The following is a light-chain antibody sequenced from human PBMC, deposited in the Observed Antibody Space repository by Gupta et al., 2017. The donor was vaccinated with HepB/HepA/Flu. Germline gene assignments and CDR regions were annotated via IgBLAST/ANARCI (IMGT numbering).Light chain of an antibody. CDR3: RQVLQNSIT. J-gene: IGKJ5*01. CDR1: QSLLHSNGYNY. Sequence: EIVMTQSPLSLPVAPGEPASISCRSSQSLLHSNGYNYLDWYLQKPGQSPQLLIYLGSNRASGVPDRFSGSGSGTDFTLKISRVEAEDVGVYYCRQVLQNSITFGQGTLMEIK. CDR2: LGS. V-gene: IGKV2-28*01.